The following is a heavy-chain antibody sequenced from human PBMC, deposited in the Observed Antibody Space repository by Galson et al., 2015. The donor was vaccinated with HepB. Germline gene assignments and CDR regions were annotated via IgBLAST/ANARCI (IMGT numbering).Heavy chain of an antibody. CDR1: GYTFTSYG. CDR2: ISAYNGNT. J-gene: IGHJ6*02. CDR3: ARDRGGYDSEGMDV. Sequence: SVKVSCKASGYTFTSYGISWVRQAPGQGLEWMGWISAYNGNTNYAQKLQGRVTMTTDTSTSTAYMELRSLRSDDTAVYYCARDRGGYDSEGMDVWGQGTTVTVSS. V-gene: IGHV1-18*01. D-gene: IGHD5-12*01.